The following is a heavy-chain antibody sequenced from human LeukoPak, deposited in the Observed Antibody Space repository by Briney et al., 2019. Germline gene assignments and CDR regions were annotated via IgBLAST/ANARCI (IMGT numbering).Heavy chain of an antibody. CDR3: ASNNYYDSIGYDY. CDR1: GYTFTSYG. V-gene: IGHV1-18*01. D-gene: IGHD3-22*01. J-gene: IGHJ4*02. Sequence: ASVKVSCKASGYTFTSYGISWVRQAPGQGLEWMGWISAYNGNTNYAQKLQGRVTMTTDTSTSTAYIELRSLRSDDTAVYYCASNNYYDSIGYDYWGQGTLVTVSS. CDR2: ISAYNGNT.